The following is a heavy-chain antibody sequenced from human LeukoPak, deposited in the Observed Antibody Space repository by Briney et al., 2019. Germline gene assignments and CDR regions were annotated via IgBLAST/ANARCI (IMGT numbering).Heavy chain of an antibody. J-gene: IGHJ3*01. CDR3: AARTGASLAGAFDF. CDR2: IYCSRTT. V-gene: IGHV4-61*08. D-gene: IGHD7-27*01. Sequence: SETLSLTCTVSGGSVSSGAYYWSWIRQPPGKGLEWIGYIYCSRTTNYNPSLKSRVTMSVDTSKNQFSLKLSSVTAADTAMYYCAARTGASLAGAFDFWGQGTMVTVSS. CDR1: GGSVSSGAYY.